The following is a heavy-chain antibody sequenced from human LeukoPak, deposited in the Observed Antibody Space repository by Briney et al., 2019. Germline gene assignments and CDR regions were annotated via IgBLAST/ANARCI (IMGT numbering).Heavy chain of an antibody. V-gene: IGHV3-7*01. D-gene: IGHD2-21*02. CDR2: IKEDGSEK. J-gene: IGHJ4*02. Sequence: GGSLRLSCAASGFTFSNYWMSWVRQAPGRGLEWVANIKEDGSEKNYVDSVKGRFTISRDDAKKSLYLQMNSLRAEDTGVYYCARDKYCSDGDCDGGSKFDYWGQGTLVTASS. CDR1: GFTFSNYW. CDR3: ARDKYCSDGDCDGGSKFDY.